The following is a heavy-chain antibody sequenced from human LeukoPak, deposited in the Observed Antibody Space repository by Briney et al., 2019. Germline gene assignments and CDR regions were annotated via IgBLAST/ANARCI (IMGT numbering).Heavy chain of an antibody. D-gene: IGHD4-17*01. CDR2: ISSNGGST. CDR3: ARDLYGDYEVY. J-gene: IGHJ4*02. V-gene: IGHV3-64*01. Sequence: GGSLRLSCAASGFTFSSYAMHWVRQAPGKGLEYVSAISSNGGSTYYANSVKGRFTISRDNSKNTLYLQMGSLRAEDMAVYYCARDLYGDYEVYWGQGTLVTVSS. CDR1: GFTFSSYA.